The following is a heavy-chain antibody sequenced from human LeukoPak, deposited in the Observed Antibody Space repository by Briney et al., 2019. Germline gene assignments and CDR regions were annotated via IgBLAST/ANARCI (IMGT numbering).Heavy chain of an antibody. Sequence: SETLSLTCAVYGGSFSGYYWSWIRQPPGKGLEWIGEINHSGSTNYNPSLKSRVTISVDTSKNQFSLRLSSVTAADTAVYYCAREGGAAMVYWYFDLWGRGTLVTVSS. V-gene: IGHV4-34*01. D-gene: IGHD5-18*01. CDR2: INHSGST. CDR1: GGSFSGYY. CDR3: AREGGAAMVYWYFDL. J-gene: IGHJ2*01.